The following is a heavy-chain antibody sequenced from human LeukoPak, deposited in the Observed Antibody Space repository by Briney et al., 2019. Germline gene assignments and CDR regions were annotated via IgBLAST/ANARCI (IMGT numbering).Heavy chain of an antibody. V-gene: IGHV3-23*01. D-gene: IGHD6-19*01. CDR1: GFSFSSYA. CDR3: AKAYTSAWYGRFDY. CDR2: ISGSGGST. J-gene: IGHJ4*02. Sequence: PGGSLRLSCAASGFSFSSYAMTWVRQAPGKGLEWVSGISGSGGSTYYADSVKGRFTISRDNSKNTLYLQMNSLRAEDTAVYYCAKAYTSAWYGRFDYWGQGTLVTVSS.